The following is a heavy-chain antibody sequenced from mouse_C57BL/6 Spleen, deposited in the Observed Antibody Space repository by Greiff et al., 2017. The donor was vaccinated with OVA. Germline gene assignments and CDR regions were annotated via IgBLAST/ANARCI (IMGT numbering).Heavy chain of an antibody. CDR2: IWTGGGT. D-gene: IGHD2-1*01. CDR3: ARIGYGNYPYYFDY. CDR1: GFSLTSYA. Sequence: VMLVESGPGLVAPSQSLSITCTVSGFSLTSYAISWVRQPPGKGLEWLGVIWTGGGTNYNSALKSRLSISKDNSKSQVFLKMNSLQTDDTARYYCARIGYGNYPYYFDYWGQGTTLTVSS. J-gene: IGHJ2*01. V-gene: IGHV2-9-1*01.